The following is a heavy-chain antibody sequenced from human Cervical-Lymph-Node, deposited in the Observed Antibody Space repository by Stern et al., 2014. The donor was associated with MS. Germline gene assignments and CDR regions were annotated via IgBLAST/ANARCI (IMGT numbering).Heavy chain of an antibody. CDR1: GFSLSASGAT. CDR2: IYWDDDT. V-gene: IGHV2-5*02. J-gene: IGHJ4*02. Sequence: QITLKESGPALVKPTQTLTLTCAFSGFSLSASGATMGWIRQPPGKALEWLALIYWDDDTRYNPSLQSRLTITRASAKNQVVLTMTNMGAVDTATYYCARRAPNTVRGVNFFDYWGQGTMVTVAS. D-gene: IGHD3-10*01. CDR3: ARRAPNTVRGVNFFDY.